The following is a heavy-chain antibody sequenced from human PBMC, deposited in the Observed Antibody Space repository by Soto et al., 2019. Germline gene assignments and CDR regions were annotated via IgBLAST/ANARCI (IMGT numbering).Heavy chain of an antibody. CDR3: VRAFQRSSWPFDY. J-gene: IGHJ4*02. CDR1: GGSISSTNW. D-gene: IGHD6-13*01. Sequence: QVQLQESGPGLVKPSGTLSLTCAVSGGSISSTNWWSWVRQPPGKGLEWIGEIYHSGITNYNPSLKSRVSISVDKSKNQFSLKLNSVTAADTAMYYCVRAFQRSSWPFDYWGQGALVTVSS. V-gene: IGHV4-4*02. CDR2: IYHSGIT.